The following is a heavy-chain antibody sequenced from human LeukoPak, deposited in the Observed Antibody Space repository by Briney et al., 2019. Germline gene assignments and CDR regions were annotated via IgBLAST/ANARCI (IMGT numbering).Heavy chain of an antibody. CDR2: ISSSSSYI. CDR3: ARDGIAVASDFDY. Sequence: GGSLRLSCAASGFTFSSYSTNWVGQAPGKGLEWVSSISSSSSYIYYADSVKGRFTISRDNVKNSLYLQMNSLRAEDTAVYYCARDGIAVASDFDYWGQGTLVTVSS. D-gene: IGHD6-19*01. V-gene: IGHV3-21*01. J-gene: IGHJ4*02. CDR1: GFTFSSYS.